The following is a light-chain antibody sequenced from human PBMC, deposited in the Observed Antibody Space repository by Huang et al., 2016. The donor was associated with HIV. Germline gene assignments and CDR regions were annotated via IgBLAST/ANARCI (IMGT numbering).Light chain of an antibody. CDR2: GAS. V-gene: IGKV3-20*01. CDR3: QQYDTSPLT. J-gene: IGKJ5*01. CDR1: QNINSAY. Sequence: EIVLTQSPGTLSLSPGERATLSCRASQNINSAYLAWYQQKPGQAPRLLIYGASNRATGVPDRFSGSGSWTDFTLTINRLEPDDFVVFYCQQYDTSPLTFGQGTRLEIK.